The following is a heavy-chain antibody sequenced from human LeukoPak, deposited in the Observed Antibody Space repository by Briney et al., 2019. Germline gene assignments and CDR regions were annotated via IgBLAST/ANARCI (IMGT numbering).Heavy chain of an antibody. Sequence: PSETLSLTCTVSGGSISSYYWSWIRQPAGKGLEWIGRIYTSGSTNYNPSLKSRVTMSVDTSKNQFSLKLSSVTAADTAVYYCARDSSGYYYAAKDAFDIWGQGTMVTVSS. J-gene: IGHJ3*02. CDR3: ARDSSGYYYAAKDAFDI. CDR1: GGSISSYY. V-gene: IGHV4-4*07. CDR2: IYTSGST. D-gene: IGHD3-22*01.